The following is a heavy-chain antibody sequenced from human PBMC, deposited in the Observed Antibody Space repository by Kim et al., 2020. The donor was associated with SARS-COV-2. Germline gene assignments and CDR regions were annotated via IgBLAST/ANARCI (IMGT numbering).Heavy chain of an antibody. CDR3: AKKVPAARMWGGDGIDV. V-gene: IGHV3-23*01. CDR2: ISGSGGST. Sequence: GGSLRLSCAASGFTFSSYAMSWVRQAPGKGLEWVSAISGSGGSTYYADSVKGRFTISRDNSKNTLYLQMNSLRAEETAVYYCAKKVPAARMWGGDGIDVWGQGTTVTVSS. D-gene: IGHD2-2*01. J-gene: IGHJ6*02. CDR1: GFTFSSYA.